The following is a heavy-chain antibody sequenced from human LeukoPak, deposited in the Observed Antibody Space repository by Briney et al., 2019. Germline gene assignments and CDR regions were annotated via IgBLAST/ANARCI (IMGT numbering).Heavy chain of an antibody. V-gene: IGHV3-7*01. D-gene: IGHD6-19*01. J-gene: IGHJ4*02. CDR2: INQHGSEK. Sequence: GGSLRVSCAASGFTFSDYWMTWVRQAPGKGLEWVAGINQHGSEKYYVDSVRGRFTISRDDAKNSVYLQMNSLRAEDTAVYYCARGAFTSGRHYWGQGTLVTVSS. CDR1: GFTFSDYW. CDR3: ARGAFTSGRHY.